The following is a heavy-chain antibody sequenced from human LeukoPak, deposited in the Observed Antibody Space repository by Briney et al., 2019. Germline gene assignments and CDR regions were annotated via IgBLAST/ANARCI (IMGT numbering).Heavy chain of an antibody. CDR3: ARVYYLWESYRYLFDY. CDR1: GYTFTGYY. CDR2: ISPNIGGA. J-gene: IGHJ4*02. V-gene: IGHV1-2*02. Sequence: ASVRVSCKASGYTFTGYYIHWVRQAPGQGLEWMGWISPNIGGANYAQTFRGRVTMTRDTSITTAYMELSSLKSDDTALYYCARVYYLWESYRYLFDYWGQGSLVTVSS. D-gene: IGHD3-16*02.